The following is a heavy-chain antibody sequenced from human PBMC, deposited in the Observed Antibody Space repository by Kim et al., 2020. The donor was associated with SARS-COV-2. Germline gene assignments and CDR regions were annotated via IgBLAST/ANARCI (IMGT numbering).Heavy chain of an antibody. CDR2: ISDYNGNT. Sequence: ASVKVSCKASGYTFTSYGISWVRQAPGQGLEWMGWISDYNGNTNYAQKLQGRVTMTTDTSTSTAYMELRSLRSDDTAVYYCARSIAAAGTRDYYGMDVWGQGTTVTVSS. V-gene: IGHV1-18*01. D-gene: IGHD6-13*01. J-gene: IGHJ6*02. CDR1: GYTFTSYG. CDR3: ARSIAAAGTRDYYGMDV.